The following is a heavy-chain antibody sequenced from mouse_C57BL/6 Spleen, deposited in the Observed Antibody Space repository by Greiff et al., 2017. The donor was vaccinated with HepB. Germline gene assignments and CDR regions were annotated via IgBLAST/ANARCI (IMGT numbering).Heavy chain of an antibody. D-gene: IGHD1-1*01. Sequence: QVQLQQPGAELVKPGASVKLSCKASGYTFTSYWMHWVKQRPGQGLEWIGIIHPNSGSTNYNEKFKSKATLTVDKSSSTAYMQLRSLTSEDSAVSYCTSPFITTVVAEGPYAMDYWGQGTSVTVSS. CDR3: TSPFITTVVAEGPYAMDY. J-gene: IGHJ4*01. CDR1: GYTFTSYW. CDR2: IHPNSGST. V-gene: IGHV1-64*01.